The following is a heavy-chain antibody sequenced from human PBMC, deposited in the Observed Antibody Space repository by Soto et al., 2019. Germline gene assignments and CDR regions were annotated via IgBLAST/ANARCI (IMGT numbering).Heavy chain of an antibody. J-gene: IGHJ6*02. CDR1: GYTFTSYD. CDR3: AREQRDIVLVPTNYYYYGMDV. D-gene: IGHD2-2*01. CDR2: MNPNSGNT. Sequence: ASVKVSCKASGYTFTSYDINWVRQATGQGLEWMGWMNPNSGNTGYAQKFQGRVTMTRNTSISTAYMELSSLRSEDTAVYYCAREQRDIVLVPTNYYYYGMDVWGQGTTVTVSS. V-gene: IGHV1-8*01.